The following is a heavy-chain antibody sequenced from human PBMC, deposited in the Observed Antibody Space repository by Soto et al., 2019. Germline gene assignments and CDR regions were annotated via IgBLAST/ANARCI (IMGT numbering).Heavy chain of an antibody. Sequence: GGSLRLSCAASGFTFSDYYMSWIRQAPGKGLEWVSYISISGSTIYYADSVKGRFTISRDNAKISLYLQMNSLRAEDTAVYYCARAQYCGGECYPTYFDFWGQGTLVTVSS. D-gene: IGHD2-21*01. CDR3: ARAQYCGGECYPTYFDF. V-gene: IGHV3-11*01. CDR1: GFTFSDYY. J-gene: IGHJ4*02. CDR2: ISISGSTI.